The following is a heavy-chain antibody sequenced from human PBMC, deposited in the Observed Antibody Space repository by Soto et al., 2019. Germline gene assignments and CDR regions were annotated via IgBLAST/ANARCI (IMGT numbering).Heavy chain of an antibody. D-gene: IGHD3-3*01. CDR1: GGSISSSSYY. CDR2: IYYSGST. Sequence: SETLSLTCTVSGGSISSSSYYWGWIRQPPGKGLEWIGSIYYSGSTYYNPSLKSRVTISVDTSKNQFSLKLSSVTAADTAVYYCARHPAVGTTWSGYYIAWFDPWGQGTLVTVS. CDR3: ARHPAVGTTWSGYYIAWFDP. V-gene: IGHV4-39*01. J-gene: IGHJ5*02.